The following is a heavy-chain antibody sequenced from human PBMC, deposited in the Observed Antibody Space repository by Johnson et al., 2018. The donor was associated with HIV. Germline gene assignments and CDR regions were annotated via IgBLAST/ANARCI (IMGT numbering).Heavy chain of an antibody. Sequence: VQLVESGGGLVQPGGSLRLSCAASGFTFSSYWMSWVRQAPGKGLEWVANIKQDGSEKYYVDSVKGRFTISRDNAKNSLYLQMNSLRAEDTAVYYCARVKSYGNWGSRKGGRESRAAFDIWGKGTMVTVSS. V-gene: IGHV3-7*01. CDR1: GFTFSSYW. J-gene: IGHJ3*02. D-gene: IGHD7-27*01. CDR3: ARVKSYGNWGSRKGGRESRAAFDI. CDR2: IKQDGSEK.